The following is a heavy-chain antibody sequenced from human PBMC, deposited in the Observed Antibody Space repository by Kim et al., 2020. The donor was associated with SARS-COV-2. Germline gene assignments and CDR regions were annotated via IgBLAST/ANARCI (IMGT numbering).Heavy chain of an antibody. CDR3: ATVTTFAFDI. CDR2: YI. V-gene: IGHV3-21*01. Sequence: YIYYADSVKGRFTISRDNAKNSLYLQMNSLRAEDTAVYYCATVTTFAFDIWGQGTMVTVSS. J-gene: IGHJ3*02. D-gene: IGHD4-17*01.